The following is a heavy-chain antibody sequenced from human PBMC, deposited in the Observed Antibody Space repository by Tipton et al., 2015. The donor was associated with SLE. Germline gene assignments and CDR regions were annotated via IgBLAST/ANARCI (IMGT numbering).Heavy chain of an antibody. CDR1: GGSISSYY. CDR2: IYTSGST. J-gene: IGHJ6*03. Sequence: TLSLTCTVSGGSISSYYWSWIRQPAGKGLEWIGRIYTSGSTNYNPSLKSRVTMSVDTSKNQFSLKLSSVTAADTAVYYCARDLRWAAYYYMDVWGKGTTVTVSS. CDR3: ARDLRWAAYYYMDV. V-gene: IGHV4-4*07. D-gene: IGHD1-26*01.